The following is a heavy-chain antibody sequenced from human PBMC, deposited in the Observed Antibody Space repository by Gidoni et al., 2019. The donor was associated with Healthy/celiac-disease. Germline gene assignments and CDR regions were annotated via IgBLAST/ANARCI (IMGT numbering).Heavy chain of an antibody. CDR2: IKSKTDGGTT. J-gene: IGHJ4*02. Sequence: EVQLVESGGGLVKPGGSLRLSCAASGFTFSNAWMSWVRQAPGKGLEWVGRIKSKTDGGTTDYAAPVKGRFTISRDDSKNTLYLQMNSLKTEDTAVYYCLHNPLTTYYDFWSGYRRDYWGQGTLVTVSS. D-gene: IGHD3-3*01. CDR1: GFTFSNAW. CDR3: LHNPLTTYYDFWSGYRRDY. V-gene: IGHV3-15*01.